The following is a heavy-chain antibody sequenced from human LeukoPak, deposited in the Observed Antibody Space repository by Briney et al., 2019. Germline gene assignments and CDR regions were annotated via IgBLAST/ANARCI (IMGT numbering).Heavy chain of an antibody. Sequence: GGSLRLSCAASGNSWMDWVRQAPGKGLVWVSHSNSDGSWTSYADSVSGPFTISKDNAKNTVYLQMNSLRAEDTAVYYCVSFYETYWGRGTLVTVSS. V-gene: IGHV3-74*01. J-gene: IGHJ4*02. D-gene: IGHD2/OR15-2a*01. CDR2: SNSDGSWT. CDR1: GNSW. CDR3: VSFYETY.